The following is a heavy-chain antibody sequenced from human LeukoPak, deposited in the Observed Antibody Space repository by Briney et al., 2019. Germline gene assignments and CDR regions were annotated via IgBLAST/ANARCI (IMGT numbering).Heavy chain of an antibody. CDR2: IKQDGSEK. V-gene: IGHV3-7*01. J-gene: IGHJ6*02. Sequence: GGSLRFSCAASGFTFSSYWMSWVRQAPGKGLEWVANIKQDGSEKYYVDSVKGRFTISRDNAKNSLYLQMNSLRAEDTAVYYCARDQSYYYYGMDVWGQGTTVTVSS. CDR1: GFTFSSYW. CDR3: ARDQSYYYYGMDV.